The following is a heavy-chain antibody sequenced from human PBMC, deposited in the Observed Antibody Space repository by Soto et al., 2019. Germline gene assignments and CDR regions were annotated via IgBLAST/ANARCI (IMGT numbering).Heavy chain of an antibody. CDR2: IYYSGST. CDR3: ACRGLDLWDYFDY. J-gene: IGHJ4*02. V-gene: IGHV4-39*01. Sequence: QLQLQESGPGLVKPSETLSLTCTVSGGSISSSSYYWGWIRQPPGKGLEWIGSIYYSGSTYYNPSLKRRVTISVDTSKNQFSLKLSSVTAADTAVYYCACRGLDLWDYFDYWGQGTLVTVSS. CDR1: GGSISSSSYY. D-gene: IGHD3-16*01.